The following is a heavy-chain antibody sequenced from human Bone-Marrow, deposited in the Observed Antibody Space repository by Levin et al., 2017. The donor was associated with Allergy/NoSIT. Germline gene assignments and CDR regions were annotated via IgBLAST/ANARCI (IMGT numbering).Heavy chain of an antibody. CDR2: IYHSGST. CDR3: ARDRESSGWYRRDYFDY. J-gene: IGHJ4*02. Sequence: PSETLSLTCAVSGYSISSGYYWGWIRQPPGKGLEWIGSIYHSGSTYYNPSLKSRVTISVDTSKNQFSLKLSSVTAADTAVYYCARDRESSGWYRRDYFDYWGQGTLVTVSS. V-gene: IGHV4-38-2*02. CDR1: GYSISSGYY. D-gene: IGHD6-19*01.